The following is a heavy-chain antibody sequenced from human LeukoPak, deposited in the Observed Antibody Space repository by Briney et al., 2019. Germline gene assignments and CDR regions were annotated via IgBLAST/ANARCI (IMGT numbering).Heavy chain of an antibody. CDR3: ARDSVFGYYGSSGYYSPFDY. V-gene: IGHV3-7*01. CDR2: IKQDGSEK. CDR1: GFTFSSYW. Sequence: GGSLRLSCAASGFTFSSYWMSWVRQAPGKGLEWVANIKQDGSEKYYVDSVKGRFTISRDNAKNSLYLQMNSLRAEDTAVYYCARDSVFGYYGSSGYYSPFDYWGQGTLVTVSS. J-gene: IGHJ4*02. D-gene: IGHD3-22*01.